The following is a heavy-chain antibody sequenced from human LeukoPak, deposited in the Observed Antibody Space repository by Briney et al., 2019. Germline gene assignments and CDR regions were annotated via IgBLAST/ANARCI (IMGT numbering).Heavy chain of an antibody. J-gene: IGHJ5*02. V-gene: IGHV3-15*01. CDR2: IKSKTDGGTT. Sequence: PGGSLRLSCLGSGFIFGEHAISWVRQAPGKGLEWVGRIKSKTDGGTTDYAAPVKGRFTISRDDSKNTLYLQMNSLKTEDTAVYYCTTPAGYCSSTSCHNWFDPWGQGTLVTVSS. CDR3: TTPAGYCSSTSCHNWFDP. CDR1: GFIFGEHA. D-gene: IGHD2-2*01.